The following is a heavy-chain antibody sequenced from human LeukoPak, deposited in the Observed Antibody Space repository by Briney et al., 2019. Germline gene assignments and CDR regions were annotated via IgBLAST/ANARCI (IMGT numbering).Heavy chain of an antibody. V-gene: IGHV1-18*01. CDR2: ISAYNGNT. CDR1: GYTFTSYG. J-gene: IGHJ4*02. D-gene: IGHD3-22*01. CDR3: AGYYYDSSGYYVDY. Sequence: ASVKVSCKASGYTFTSYGISWVRQAPGQGLEWIGWISAYNGNTNYAQKLQGRVTMTTDTSTSTAYMELRSLRSDDTAVYYCAGYYYDSSGYYVDYWGQGTLVTVSS.